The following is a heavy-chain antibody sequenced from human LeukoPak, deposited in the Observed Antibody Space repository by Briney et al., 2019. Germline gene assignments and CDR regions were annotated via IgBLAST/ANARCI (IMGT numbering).Heavy chain of an antibody. V-gene: IGHV3-23*01. D-gene: IGHD3-22*01. J-gene: IGHJ4*02. Sequence: GGSLRLSCAASGFTFSSYAMSWVRQAPGKGLEWVSAISGSGGSTYYADSVKGRFTISRDNSKNTLYLQMNSLRAEDTAVYYCAKTTHDSSGYCYFGYWGQGTLVTVSS. CDR1: GFTFSSYA. CDR2: ISGSGGST. CDR3: AKTTHDSSGYCYFGY.